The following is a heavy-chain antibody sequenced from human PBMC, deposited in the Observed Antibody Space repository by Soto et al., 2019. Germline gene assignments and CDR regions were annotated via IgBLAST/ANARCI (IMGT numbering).Heavy chain of an antibody. Sequence: GGSLRLSCAASGFTFSSSWMNWVRQAPGKGLEWVADIKEDGSEKYYVDSLKGRFTISRDNAKNSLYLQMNSLRAEDTAVYYCAREPATAKPEGVDFWGQGTLVTVSS. D-gene: IGHD1-1*01. V-gene: IGHV3-7*03. CDR2: IKEDGSEK. J-gene: IGHJ4*02. CDR1: GFTFSSSW. CDR3: AREPATAKPEGVDF.